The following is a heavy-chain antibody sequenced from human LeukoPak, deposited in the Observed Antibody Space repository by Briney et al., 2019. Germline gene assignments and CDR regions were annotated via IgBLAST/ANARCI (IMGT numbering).Heavy chain of an antibody. D-gene: IGHD2-2*01. CDR3: ARDTNYCETNSCYEDDFDF. J-gene: IGHJ3*01. V-gene: IGHV3-48*02. CDR2: ISSSSSTI. CDR1: GFTFSSDN. Sequence: GGSLRLSCAASGFTFSSDNMNWVRQAPGKGLEWVSYISSSSSTIYYADSVKGRFTISRDNAKNSMYLQMNSLRDEDTDVYSCARDTNYCETNSCYEDDFDFWGQGTMVTVSS.